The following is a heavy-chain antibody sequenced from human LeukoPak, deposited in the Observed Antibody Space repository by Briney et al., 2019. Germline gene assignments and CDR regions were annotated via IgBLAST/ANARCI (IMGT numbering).Heavy chain of an antibody. J-gene: IGHJ4*02. CDR2: INHSGST. V-gene: IGHV4-34*01. CDR3: ASSLWFGELYFRY. D-gene: IGHD3-10*01. Sequence: SETLSLTCAVYGGSFSGYYWSWIRQPPGKGLKWIGEINHSGSTNYNPSLKSRVTISVDTSKNQFSLKLSSVTAADTAVYYCASSLWFGELYFRYWGQGTLVTVSS. CDR1: GGSFSGYY.